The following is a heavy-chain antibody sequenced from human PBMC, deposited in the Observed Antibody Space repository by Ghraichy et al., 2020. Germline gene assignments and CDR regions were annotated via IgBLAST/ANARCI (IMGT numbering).Heavy chain of an antibody. J-gene: IGHJ3*02. CDR1: GYTFTSYG. CDR3: ARDVPDADLFDSSGYYFSVSFDI. Sequence: ASVKVSCKASGYTFTSYGISWVRQAPGQGLEWMGWISAYNGNTNYAQKLQGRVTMTTDTSTSTAYMELRSLRSDDTAVYYCARDVPDADLFDSSGYYFSVSFDIWGQGTMVTVSS. CDR2: ISAYNGNT. D-gene: IGHD3-22*01. V-gene: IGHV1-18*04.